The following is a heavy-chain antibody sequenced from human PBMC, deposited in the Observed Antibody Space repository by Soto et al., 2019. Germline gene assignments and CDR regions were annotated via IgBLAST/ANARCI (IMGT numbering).Heavy chain of an antibody. J-gene: IGHJ6*02. CDR1: GGSFSGYY. Sequence: PSETLSLTCAVYGGSFSGYYWSWIRQPPGKGLEWIGEINHSGSTNYNPSLKSRVTISVDTSKNQFSLKLSSVTAADTAVYYCARAQRCSGGSCYYPDYYYYGMDVWGQGTTVTVSS. D-gene: IGHD2-15*01. CDR2: INHSGST. CDR3: ARAQRCSGGSCYYPDYYYYGMDV. V-gene: IGHV4-34*01.